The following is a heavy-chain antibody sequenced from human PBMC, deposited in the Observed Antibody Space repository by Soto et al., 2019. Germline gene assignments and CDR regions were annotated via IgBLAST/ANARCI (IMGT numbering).Heavy chain of an antibody. V-gene: IGHV1-8*01. CDR3: AREKTYYGMDV. Sequence: QEQLVQSGAEVKKPEASVKVSCKDSGYTFTSYDINWERQATGQGLEWMGWMNPNSSNTGYAQKFQGRVTMTRNTSISTAYMELSSLRSEDTAVYYCAREKTYYGMDVWGQGTTVTVSS. J-gene: IGHJ6*02. CDR2: MNPNSSNT. CDR1: GYTFTSYD.